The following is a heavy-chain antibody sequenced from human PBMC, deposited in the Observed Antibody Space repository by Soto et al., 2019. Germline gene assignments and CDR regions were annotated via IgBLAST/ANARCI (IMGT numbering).Heavy chain of an antibody. CDR1: GFTFSNFW. CDR2: INQDGSEK. CDR3: ARPYSD. V-gene: IGHV3-7*03. J-gene: IGHJ4*02. D-gene: IGHD4-4*01. Sequence: TGGSLRLSCAASGFTFSNFWMTRIRQAPGKGLEWVANINQDGSEKFYVDSVKGRFTISRDNAKNTLYLQMISLRADDTAIYYCARPYSDWGQGTLVTVSS.